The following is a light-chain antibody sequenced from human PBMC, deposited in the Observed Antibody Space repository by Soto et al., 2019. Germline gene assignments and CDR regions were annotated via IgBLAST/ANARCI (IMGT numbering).Light chain of an antibody. J-gene: IGKJ1*01. CDR1: RNIERW. CDR3: QHCDTSWP. Sequence: DIQMTQSPSTLSASVVDRVTITCRASRNIERWLAWYQQKPGKPPKLLILNASTLGSGVPSRFSGSGSGTEFTLTISGLQPDDFATYYCQHCDTSWPFGQGTKVDI. V-gene: IGKV1-5*01. CDR2: NAS.